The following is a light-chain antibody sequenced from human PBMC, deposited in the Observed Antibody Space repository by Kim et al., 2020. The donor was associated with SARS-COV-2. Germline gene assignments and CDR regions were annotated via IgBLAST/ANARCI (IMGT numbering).Light chain of an antibody. J-gene: IGLJ2*01. CDR1: KLEDKF. V-gene: IGLV3-1*01. CDR2: QDP. Sequence: VSGSPGQTASITCSGDKLEDKFVGWYQQKPGQSPVLVIYQDPRRPSGIPERFSGSNSGNTATLTISGTQVMDEADYYCQAWDSSIFFGGGTQLTVL. CDR3: QAWDSSIF.